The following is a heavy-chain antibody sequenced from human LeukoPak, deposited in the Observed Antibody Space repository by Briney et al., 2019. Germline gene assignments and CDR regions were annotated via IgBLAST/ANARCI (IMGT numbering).Heavy chain of an antibody. V-gene: IGHV3-23*01. CDR3: AKSDCSGGNCYSLDY. Sequence: GGSLRLSCAASGFTFSNYGMSWVRQAPGKGLEWVSAISGSGGGTYYADSVKGRFTISRDNSKNTLYLQMNSLRAEDTAVYYCAKSDCSGGNCYSLDYWGQGTLVTVSS. CDR2: ISGSGGGT. CDR1: GFTFSNYG. D-gene: IGHD2-15*01. J-gene: IGHJ4*02.